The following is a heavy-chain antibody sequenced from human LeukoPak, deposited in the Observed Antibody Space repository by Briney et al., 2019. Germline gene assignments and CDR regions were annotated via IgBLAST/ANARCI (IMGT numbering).Heavy chain of an antibody. CDR3: ARAVKNYYDSSGYYHFDY. Sequence: ASVKVSCKASGYTFTGYYMHWVRQAPGQGLEWMGWINPNSGGTNYAQKFQGRVTMTRDTSISTAYMELSRLRSDDTALYYCARAVKNYYDSSGYYHFDYWGQGTLVTVSS. CDR1: GYTFTGYY. D-gene: IGHD3-22*01. CDR2: INPNSGGT. J-gene: IGHJ4*02. V-gene: IGHV1-2*02.